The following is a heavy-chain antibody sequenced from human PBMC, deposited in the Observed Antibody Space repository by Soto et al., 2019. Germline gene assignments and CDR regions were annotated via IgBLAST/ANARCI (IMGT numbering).Heavy chain of an antibody. V-gene: IGHV3-23*01. CDR2: ISGSGGTT. J-gene: IGHJ6*02. D-gene: IGHD2-15*01. Sequence: GGSLRLSCAASGFTFSTYGMSWVRQAPGGGLEWVSAISGSGGTTYYADSVKGRFTISRDNSNNMLYLQMNSLRAEDTAIYYCAKGPGYCSGGSCYSSYYYGMDVWGQGTTVTVSS. CDR3: AKGPGYCSGGSCYSSYYYGMDV. CDR1: GFTFSTYG.